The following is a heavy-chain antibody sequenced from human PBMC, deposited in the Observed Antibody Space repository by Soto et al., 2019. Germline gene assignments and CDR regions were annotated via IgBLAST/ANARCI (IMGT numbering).Heavy chain of an antibody. CDR1: GYTFTSYA. J-gene: IGHJ3*02. CDR2: INAGNGNT. CDR3: ARMWGGDKNDAFDI. D-gene: IGHD2-21*02. V-gene: IGHV1-3*01. Sequence: GASVKVSCKASGYTFTSYAMHWVRQAPGQRLEWMGWINAGNGNTKYSQKFQGRVTITRDTSASTAYMELRSLRSDDTAVYYCARMWGGDKNDAFDIWGQGTMVTVSS.